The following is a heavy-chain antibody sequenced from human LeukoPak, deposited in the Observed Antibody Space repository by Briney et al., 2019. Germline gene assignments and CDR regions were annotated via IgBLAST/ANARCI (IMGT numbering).Heavy chain of an antibody. CDR3: ARETCSSASCYWDNWFDP. J-gene: IGHJ5*02. CDR1: GDSISRYY. D-gene: IGHD2-2*01. Sequence: PSETLSLTCTVSGDSISRYYWSWIRQPPGKGLEWMGYINYSGNTNYNPSLKSRVTISVDKSKNQFSLKLTSVTAADTAVYYCARETCSSASCYWDNWFDPWGQGTLVTVSS. V-gene: IGHV4-59*12. CDR2: INYSGNT.